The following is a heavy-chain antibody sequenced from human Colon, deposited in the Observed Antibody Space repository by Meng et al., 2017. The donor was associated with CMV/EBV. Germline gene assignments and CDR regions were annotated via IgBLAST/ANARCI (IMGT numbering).Heavy chain of an antibody. V-gene: IGHV3-21*01. D-gene: IGHD3-3*01. Sequence: GESLKISCAVFGFRFNSYTMNWVRQVPGKGLEWVSSISSSSSYIYYADSVKGRFTISRDNAKNTLYLQMNSLRAEDTAVYYCARGRITIFGVDDYWGQGTLVTVSS. J-gene: IGHJ4*02. CDR3: ARGRITIFGVDDY. CDR1: GFRFNSYT. CDR2: ISSSSSYI.